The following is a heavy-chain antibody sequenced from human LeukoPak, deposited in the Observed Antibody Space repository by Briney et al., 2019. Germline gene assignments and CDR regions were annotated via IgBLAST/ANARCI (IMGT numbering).Heavy chain of an antibody. Sequence: SETLSLTCTVSSGSISSYYWSWIRQPPGKGLEWIGYIYYSGSTNYNPSLKSRVTISVDTSKNQFSLKMSSVTAADTAVYYCARARDGHINNWFDPWGQGTLVIVSS. CDR2: IYYSGST. V-gene: IGHV4-59*01. CDR3: ARARDGHINNWFDP. J-gene: IGHJ5*02. D-gene: IGHD5-24*01. CDR1: SGSISSYY.